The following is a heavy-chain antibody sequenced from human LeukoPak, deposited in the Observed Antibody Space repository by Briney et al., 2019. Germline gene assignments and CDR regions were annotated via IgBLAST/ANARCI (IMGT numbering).Heavy chain of an antibody. V-gene: IGHV3-21*01. CDR2: ISSGSSYI. D-gene: IGHD6-13*01. CDR3: ARDPGIAAAPDGMDV. J-gene: IGHJ6*02. Sequence: PGGSLRLSCAASGFTFSNYAMSWVRQAPGKGLEWVSSISSGSSYIYYADSVKGRFTISRDNAKNSLYLQMNSLRAEDTAVYYCARDPGIAAAPDGMDVWGQGTTVTVSS. CDR1: GFTFSNYA.